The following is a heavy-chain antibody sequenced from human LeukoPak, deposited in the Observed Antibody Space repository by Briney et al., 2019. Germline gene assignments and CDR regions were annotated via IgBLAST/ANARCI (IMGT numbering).Heavy chain of an antibody. CDR3: AKAKTSGSAYDY. Sequence: GGSLTLSCAAAGFIFSTYTMGWVRQAPGKGLEWDSYINNSGGRTYYADLVKGRFTISRDNSKNTLYLHMSSLRAEDTAIYFCAKAKTSGSAYDYWGQGILVTVSS. CDR2: INNSGGRT. V-gene: IGHV3-23*01. CDR1: GFIFSTYT. J-gene: IGHJ4*02. D-gene: IGHD3-10*01.